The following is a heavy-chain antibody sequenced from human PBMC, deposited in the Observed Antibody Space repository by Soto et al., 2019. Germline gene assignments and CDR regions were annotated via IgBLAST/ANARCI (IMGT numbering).Heavy chain of an antibody. V-gene: IGHV3-23*01. CDR1: GFTFSSYA. CDR3: AKYISGWYHPFDY. J-gene: IGHJ4*02. Sequence: EVQLLESGGGLVQPGGSLRLSCAASGFTFSSYAMSWVRQAPGKGLEWVSAISGSGGSTYYADSVKGRFTISRDNSKNSLYLQMNSLRAEDTAVYYCAKYISGWYHPFDYWGQGTLVTVSS. CDR2: ISGSGGST. D-gene: IGHD6-19*01.